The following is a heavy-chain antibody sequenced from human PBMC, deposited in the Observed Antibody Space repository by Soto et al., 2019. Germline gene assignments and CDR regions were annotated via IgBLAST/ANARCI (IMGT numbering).Heavy chain of an antibody. J-gene: IGHJ6*02. Sequence: GASVKVSCKASGYTFTSYGISWVRQAPGQGLEWMGWISAYNGNTNYAQKLQGRVTMTTDTSTSTAYMKLRSLRSDDTAVYYCARQDIVVVPADYYYGMDVWGQGTTVTVSS. CDR3: ARQDIVVVPADYYYGMDV. V-gene: IGHV1-18*01. D-gene: IGHD2-2*01. CDR1: GYTFTSYG. CDR2: ISAYNGNT.